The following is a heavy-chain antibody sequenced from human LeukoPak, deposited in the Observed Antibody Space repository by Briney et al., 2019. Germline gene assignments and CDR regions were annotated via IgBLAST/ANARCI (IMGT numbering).Heavy chain of an antibody. Sequence: PGGSLRLSCAASGFTFSDYYMSWIRQAPGKGLEWVSAISGSGGSTYYADSVKGRFTISRDNSKNTLYLQMSSLRAEDTAVYYCAKGGSSWYSRFDYWGQGTLVTVSS. J-gene: IGHJ4*02. CDR2: ISGSGGST. V-gene: IGHV3-23*01. CDR3: AKGGSSWYSRFDY. D-gene: IGHD6-13*01. CDR1: GFTFSDYY.